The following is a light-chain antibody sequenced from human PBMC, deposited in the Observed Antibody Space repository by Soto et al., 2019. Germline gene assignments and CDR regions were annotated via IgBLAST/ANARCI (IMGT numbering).Light chain of an antibody. CDR3: TAWDDNVNGLV. CDR2: GND. CDR1: SSNIGTNS. V-gene: IGLV1-44*01. J-gene: IGLJ3*02. Sequence: QSVLTQPPSASETPGQGVTISCSGGSSNIGTNSVNWYQQLPGTAPKLIIYGNDVRASGVPGRFSASKSGTSASLAISGLQSEDEGDFYCTAWDDNVNGLVFGGGTKVTVL.